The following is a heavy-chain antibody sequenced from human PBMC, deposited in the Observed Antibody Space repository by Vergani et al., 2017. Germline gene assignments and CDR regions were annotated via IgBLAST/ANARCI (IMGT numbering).Heavy chain of an antibody. V-gene: IGHV2-26*01. J-gene: IGHJ2*01. CDR3: ARTPRSSWYDWYFDL. CDR1: GFSLSNARMG. CDR2: IFSNDEK. Sequence: QVTLKESGPVLVKPTETLTLTCTVSGFSLSNARMGVSWIRQPPGKALEWLAHIFSNDEKSYSTSLKSRLTISKDTSKRQVVLTMTNMDPVDTATYYCARTPRSSWYDWYFDLWGRGTLVTVSS. D-gene: IGHD6-13*01.